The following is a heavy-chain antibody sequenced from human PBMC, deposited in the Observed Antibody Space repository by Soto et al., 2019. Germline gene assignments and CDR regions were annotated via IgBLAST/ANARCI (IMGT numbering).Heavy chain of an antibody. CDR3: ARGVILWFGELSRRGGYHYYMDV. CDR2: INDSGNI. CDR1: GGSFSGYQ. D-gene: IGHD3-10*01. V-gene: IGHV4-34*01. J-gene: IGHJ6*03. Sequence: QVQLQQCGAGLLKPSETLSLTCAVYGGSFSGYQWSWIRQTPGKGLEWIGEINDSGNINYNPSLKSRVTILLDTPKKQISLKLSSVTAADSAVYYCARGVILWFGELSRRGGYHYYMDVWGKGTTVTVSS.